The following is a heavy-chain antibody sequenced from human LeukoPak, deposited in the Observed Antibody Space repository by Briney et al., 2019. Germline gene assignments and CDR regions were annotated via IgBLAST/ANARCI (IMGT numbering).Heavy chain of an antibody. D-gene: IGHD5-18*01. CDR3: VRRYSYAYGYFDS. V-gene: IGHV3-49*04. Sequence: PGRALRLSCTTSGFTSGDYAMNWVRQAPGKGLEWVAFIGSKAYGGTPDYAASVKGRFTISRDDSKSIAYLQMNSLKTEDTAVYYCVRRYSYAYGYFDSWGQGTLVTVSS. J-gene: IGHJ4*02. CDR2: IGSKAYGGTP. CDR1: GFTSGDYA.